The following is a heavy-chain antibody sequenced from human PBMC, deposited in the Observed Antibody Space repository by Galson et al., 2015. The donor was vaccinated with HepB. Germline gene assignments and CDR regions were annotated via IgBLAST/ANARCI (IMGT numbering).Heavy chain of an antibody. CDR3: TVAWLVPCDY. Sequence: SLRLSCAACGFSFSNYAMSWVRQAPGRGLEWVAGISGTGAGTYYGDSVKGRFTISRDNSKNTLDLQMNSLRAEDTAVYYCTVAWLVPCDYWGQGTLVTVSS. D-gene: IGHD6-6*01. V-gene: IGHV3-23*01. CDR2: ISGTGAGT. CDR1: GFSFSNYA. J-gene: IGHJ4*02.